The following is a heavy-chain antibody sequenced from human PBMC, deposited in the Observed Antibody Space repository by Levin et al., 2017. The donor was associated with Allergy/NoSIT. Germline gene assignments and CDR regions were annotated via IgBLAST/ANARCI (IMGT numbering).Heavy chain of an antibody. J-gene: IGHJ4*02. CDR2: IYWDDDK. D-gene: IGHD6-19*01. CDR1: GFSFSAAGSG. V-gene: IGHV2-5*02. CDR3: ARGGFSSGWYRGGFDS. Sequence: SGPTLVKPTQSLTLTCTFSGFSFSAAGSGVGWIRQPPGKALEWLALIYWDDDKRYSPSLKSRLTITKDTSKKQAVLTLTNVDPVDTGTYYCARGGFSSGWYRGGFDSWGQGILVTVSS.